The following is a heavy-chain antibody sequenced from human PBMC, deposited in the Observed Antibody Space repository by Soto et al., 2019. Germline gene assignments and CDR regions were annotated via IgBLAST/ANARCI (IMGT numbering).Heavy chain of an antibody. D-gene: IGHD5-12*01. Sequence: PSETLSLTCYVSGGSINNYYWSWVRQPPGKGLEWIGYIYYSGTHNYNPSLESRLTLSVDTSQNQFSLSLSSVTAADTAVYYCARVQMATLYFDHWGQGTLATVSS. CDR2: IYYSGTH. CDR3: ARVQMATLYFDH. CDR1: GGSINNYY. J-gene: IGHJ4*02. V-gene: IGHV4-59*01.